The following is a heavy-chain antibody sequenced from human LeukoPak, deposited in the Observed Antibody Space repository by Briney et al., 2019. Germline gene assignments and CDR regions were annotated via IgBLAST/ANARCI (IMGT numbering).Heavy chain of an antibody. J-gene: IGHJ5*02. D-gene: IGHD2-8*02. CDR3: AREPSTVSWVDP. V-gene: IGHV4-4*07. CDR2: IYSSGST. Sequence: SETLSLTCTVSGGSISGYYWSWIRQPAGKGLEWIGRIYSSGSTNYNPSLKSRVTMLVDTSKNQFSLNLSSVTAADTAVYYCAREPSTVSWVDPWGQGTLVTVSS. CDR1: GGSISGYY.